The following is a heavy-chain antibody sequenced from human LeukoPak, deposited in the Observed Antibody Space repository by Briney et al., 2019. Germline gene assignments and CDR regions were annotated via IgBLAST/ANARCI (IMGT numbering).Heavy chain of an antibody. V-gene: IGHV4-4*02. J-gene: IGHJ4*01. D-gene: IGHD3-10*01. CDR3: ARGSDYTWGG. CDR1: GGSISDSFEHY. CDR2: VHHTGRT. Sequence: SETLSLTCVVSGGSISDSFEHYWSWVRQPPGKGCEWIAEVHHTGRTIYSPSFARRVTISADTSKNQVFLKLTSVTAADTAVYFCARGSDYTWGGWGQGTLVTVSS.